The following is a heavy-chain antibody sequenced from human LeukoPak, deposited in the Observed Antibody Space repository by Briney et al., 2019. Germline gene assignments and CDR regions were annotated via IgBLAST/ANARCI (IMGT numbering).Heavy chain of an antibody. J-gene: IGHJ4*01. CDR2: ISGSGGST. Sequence: GGSLRLSCAASGFTFSSYAMSWVRQAPGRGLEWVSAISGSGGSTYYADSVKGRFTISRDNSKNTLYLQMNSLRAEDTALYFCAKSLVRWAFDYWGRGALVSVSS. CDR3: AKSLVRWAFDY. D-gene: IGHD4-23*01. CDR1: GFTFSSYA. V-gene: IGHV3-23*01.